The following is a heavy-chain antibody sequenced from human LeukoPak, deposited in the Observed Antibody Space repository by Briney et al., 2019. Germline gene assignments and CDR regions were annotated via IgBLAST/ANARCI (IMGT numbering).Heavy chain of an antibody. Sequence: GGSLRLSCAASGFTFSNYEMNWVRQAPGKRLEWVSYITSGGSTIYYADSVKGRFSISRDNARNSLYLRMNSLRDEDTAVYYCARGAGVIGSTEYWGQGTLVTVSS. V-gene: IGHV3-48*03. CDR1: GFTFSNYE. CDR3: ARGAGVIGSTEY. CDR2: ITSGGSTI. D-gene: IGHD2-8*01. J-gene: IGHJ4*02.